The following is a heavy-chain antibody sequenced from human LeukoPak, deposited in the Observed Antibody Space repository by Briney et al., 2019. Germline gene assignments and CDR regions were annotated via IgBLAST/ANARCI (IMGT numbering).Heavy chain of an antibody. J-gene: IGHJ5*02. V-gene: IGHV4-38-2*02. CDR2: IYHSGST. D-gene: IGHD3-10*01. CDR3: ARGLGPGNWFDP. Sequence: SETLSLTCTVSGYSISSGYYWGWIRQPPGKGLEWIGSIYHSGSTFYKPSLKSRVTISVDTSKNQFSLKLSSVTAADTAMSYCARGLGPGNWFDPWGQGTLVTVSS. CDR1: GYSISSGYY.